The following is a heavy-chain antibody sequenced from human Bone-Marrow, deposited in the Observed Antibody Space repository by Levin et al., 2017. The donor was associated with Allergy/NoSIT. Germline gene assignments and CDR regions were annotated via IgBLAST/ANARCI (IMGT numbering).Heavy chain of an antibody. D-gene: IGHD2-21*02. Sequence: PGESLKISCAASGFTFRSSGMHWVRQAPGKGLEWVAVISYDETYKHYVDSVKDRFTISRDNSKNTLYLQMYSLKAEDTALYYCAKDGSVGGDSYGLDSWGQGTLVIVSS. J-gene: IGHJ4*02. CDR2: ISYDETYK. CDR3: AKDGSVGGDSYGLDS. CDR1: GFTFRSSG. V-gene: IGHV3-30*18.